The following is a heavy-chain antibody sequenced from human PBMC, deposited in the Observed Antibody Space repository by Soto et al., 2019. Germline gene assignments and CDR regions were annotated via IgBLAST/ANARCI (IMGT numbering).Heavy chain of an antibody. CDR2: IYHSGTT. CDR3: ARDYSGYGWFDS. CDR1: GASISSGGYY. V-gene: IGHV4-31*03. D-gene: IGHD5-12*01. Sequence: KPSKTLSLTCTVSGASISSGGYYWSWIRQHPGKGLEWIGYIYHSGTTSYNPSLKSRLTMSVDTSENQFSLKLSSVTAADTAVYYCARDYSGYGWFDSWGQGALVTVSS. J-gene: IGHJ5*01.